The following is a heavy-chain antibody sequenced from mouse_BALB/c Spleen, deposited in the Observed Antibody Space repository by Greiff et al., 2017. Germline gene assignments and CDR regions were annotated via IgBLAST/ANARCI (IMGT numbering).Heavy chain of an antibody. Sequence: EVQGVESGGGLVQPGGSRKLSCAASGFTFSSFGMHWVRQAPEKGLEWVAYISSGSSTIYYADTVKGRFTISRDNPKNTLFLQMTSLRSEDTAMYYCARENYDSSYYYGSSFIDYWGQGTTLTVSS. V-gene: IGHV5-17*02. CDR2: ISSGSSTI. CDR1: GFTFSSFG. J-gene: IGHJ2*01. CDR3: ARENYDSSYYYGSSFIDY. D-gene: IGHD1-1*01.